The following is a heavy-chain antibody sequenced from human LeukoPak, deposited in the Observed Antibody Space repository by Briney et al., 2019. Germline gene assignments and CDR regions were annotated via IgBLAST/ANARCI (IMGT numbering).Heavy chain of an antibody. CDR1: GGSISSGGYY. Sequence: PSETLSLTCTVSGGSISSGGYYWSWIRQPPGKGLEWIGYIYHSGSTYYNPSLKSRVTISVDRSKNQFPLKLSSVTAADTAVYYCARGLLTKSAAAGLFDYWGQGTPVTVSS. CDR3: ARGLLTKSAAAGLFDY. D-gene: IGHD6-13*01. J-gene: IGHJ4*02. V-gene: IGHV4-30-2*01. CDR2: IYHSGST.